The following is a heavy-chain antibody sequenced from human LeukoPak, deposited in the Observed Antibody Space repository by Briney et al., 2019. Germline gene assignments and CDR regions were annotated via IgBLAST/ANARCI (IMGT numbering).Heavy chain of an antibody. CDR3: VSDTSPAEIGLAYDAFDL. CDR2: IRPDGTIK. Sequence: PGGSLRLSCTASRITLRSNWMTWVRQAPGKGLEWVANIRPDGTIKHYIDSVNGRFTISRDNAKNSLYLQMDSLRGEDTAVYYCVSDTSPAEIGLAYDAFDLWGQGGMVTVSS. V-gene: IGHV3-7*01. D-gene: IGHD6-19*01. J-gene: IGHJ3*01. CDR1: RITLRSNW.